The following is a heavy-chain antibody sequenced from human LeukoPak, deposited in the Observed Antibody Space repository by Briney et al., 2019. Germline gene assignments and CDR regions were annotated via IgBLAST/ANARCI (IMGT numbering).Heavy chain of an antibody. Sequence: PSETLSLTCTVSGGSISSYYWSWIRQPPGKGLEWIGYIYYSGSTNYNPFLKSRVTISVDTSKNQFSLKLSSVTAADTAVYYCARVGVGYRSDFDYWGQGTLVTVSS. D-gene: IGHD3-16*02. CDR2: IYYSGST. V-gene: IGHV4-59*08. J-gene: IGHJ4*02. CDR3: ARVGVGYRSDFDY. CDR1: GGSISSYY.